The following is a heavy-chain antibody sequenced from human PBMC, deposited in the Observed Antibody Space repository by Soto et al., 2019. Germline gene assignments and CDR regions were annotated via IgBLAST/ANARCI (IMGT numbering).Heavy chain of an antibody. Sequence: QVQLQESGPGLVKPSETLSLTCTVSGGSISSYYWSWIRQPPGKGLEWIGYIYYSGSTNNNTSLXXXXXXXXXXXXXXXXXXXXXXXXXXXXXXXXXXXXXXXXTYGMDVWGQGTTVTVSS. CDR1: GGSISSYY. V-gene: IGHV4-59*01. CDR2: IYYSGST. CDR3: XXXXXXXXTYGMDV. J-gene: IGHJ6*02.